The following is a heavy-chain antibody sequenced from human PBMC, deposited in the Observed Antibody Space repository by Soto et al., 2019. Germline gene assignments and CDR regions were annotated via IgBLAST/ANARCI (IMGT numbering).Heavy chain of an antibody. CDR2: IGRNGDNT. CDR1: GFTFGRYA. D-gene: IGHD3-22*01. Sequence: PGGSLRLSCAASGFTFGRYAMSWVRQTPGKGLEWVSGIGRNGDNTYYADSMKGRVTMSRDTSKNTVYLQMDSLRAEDTAVYYCAKASDYYFDSSGYSYWGQGSPVTVSS. V-gene: IGHV3-23*01. J-gene: IGHJ4*02. CDR3: AKASDYYFDSSGYSY.